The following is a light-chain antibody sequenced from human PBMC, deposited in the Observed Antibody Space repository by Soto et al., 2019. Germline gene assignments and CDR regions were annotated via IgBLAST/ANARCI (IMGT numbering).Light chain of an antibody. CDR2: DDN. V-gene: IGLV3-21*02. Sequence: SYELTHPPSVSVAPGQTARVSCEGNNIGGKSVHWYQQKPGQAPVLVVYDDNDRPSGIPERFSGSNSGHTATLTISRAEAGDEADYYCQVWDTTSDHYVFGTGTKVTVL. CDR1: NIGGKS. J-gene: IGLJ1*01. CDR3: QVWDTTSDHYV.